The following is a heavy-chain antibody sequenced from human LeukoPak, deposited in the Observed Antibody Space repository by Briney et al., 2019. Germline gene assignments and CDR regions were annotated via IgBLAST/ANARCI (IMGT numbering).Heavy chain of an antibody. J-gene: IGHJ5*02. CDR3: ARSSSPNWFDP. CDR1: VFTFSSYS. Sequence: GGSLRLSCAASVFTFSSYSMNWVRQAPGKGLEWVSSISSSSSYIYYADSVKGRFTISRDNAKNSLYLQMNSLRAEDTAVYYCARSSSPNWFDPWGQGTPVTVSS. D-gene: IGHD6-13*01. CDR2: ISSSSSYI. V-gene: IGHV3-21*01.